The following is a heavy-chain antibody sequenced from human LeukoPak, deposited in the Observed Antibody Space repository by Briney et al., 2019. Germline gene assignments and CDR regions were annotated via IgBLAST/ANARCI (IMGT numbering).Heavy chain of an antibody. J-gene: IGHJ4*02. D-gene: IGHD6-19*01. CDR1: GGFISSSSYY. CDR3: ASSLTSSGWYSSDY. V-gene: IGHV4-39*01. CDR2: IYYSGST. Sequence: SETLSLTCSVSGGFISSSSYYWGWIRQPPGKGLEWIGDIYYSGSTYFKPSLASRVAISIDTSKNQFSLKLSSVTAADTAVYYCASSLTSSGWYSSDYWGQGTLVTVSS.